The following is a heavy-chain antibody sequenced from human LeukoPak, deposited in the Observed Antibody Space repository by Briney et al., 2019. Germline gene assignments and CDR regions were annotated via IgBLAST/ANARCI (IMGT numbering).Heavy chain of an antibody. V-gene: IGHV3-48*02. D-gene: IGHD3-10*01. CDR1: GFFLRTSG. CDR3: AAAGGFDY. CDR2: IGSSSSPI. J-gene: IGHJ4*02. Sequence: PGGSLRLSCAASGFFLRTSGMSWVRQAPGKGLEWVSYIGSSSSPIYYADSVKGRFTISRDNAKSALYLQMNSLRDEDTAVYYCAAAGGFDYWGQGTLVTVSS.